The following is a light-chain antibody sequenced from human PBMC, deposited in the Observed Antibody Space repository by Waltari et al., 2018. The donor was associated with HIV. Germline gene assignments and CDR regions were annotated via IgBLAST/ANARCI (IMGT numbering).Light chain of an antibody. CDR2: GAS. Sequence: DIQMTQFPSSMSASLGDRVTITCRATQGISSLLAWYQQNPGKAPKLLISGASILERGISSRFSGKGSGTDFTLTITSLQPEDVAIYYCQQTNYFPITFGQGTRLEIK. V-gene: IGKV1D-12*01. J-gene: IGKJ5*01. CDR1: QGISSL. CDR3: QQTNYFPIT.